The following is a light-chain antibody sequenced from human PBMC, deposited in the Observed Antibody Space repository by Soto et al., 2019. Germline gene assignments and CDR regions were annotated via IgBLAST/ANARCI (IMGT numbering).Light chain of an antibody. J-gene: IGLJ1*01. CDR3: SSYPGSNSAV. CDR1: SSDVGVYNY. V-gene: IGLV2-8*01. CDR2: EVT. Sequence: QSVLTQPPSASGSPGQSVTISCTGASSDVGVYNYVSWYQQHPGKAPKLLIYEVTKRPSGVPDRFSGSKSGNTASLTVSGLQAEDEADYYCSSYPGSNSAVFXTGTNVTVL.